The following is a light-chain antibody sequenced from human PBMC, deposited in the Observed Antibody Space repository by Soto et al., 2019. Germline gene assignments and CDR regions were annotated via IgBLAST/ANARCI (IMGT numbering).Light chain of an antibody. Sequence: DIQMTQSPSSVSASVGDRVTITCRASQGISSWLAWYHQKPGKAPKLLIYGASSLQSGVPSRFIGSGSARYFSLTISSLQPEDFAAYYEHDSNCFPITFGQGTRVEIK. CDR1: QGISSW. J-gene: IGKJ5*01. V-gene: IGKV1-12*01. CDR2: GAS. CDR3: HDSNCFPIT.